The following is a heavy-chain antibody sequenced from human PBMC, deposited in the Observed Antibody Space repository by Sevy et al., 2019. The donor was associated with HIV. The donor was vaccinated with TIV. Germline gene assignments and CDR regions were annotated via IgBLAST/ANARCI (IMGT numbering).Heavy chain of an antibody. V-gene: IGHV3-15*01. CDR3: TTDHCYDSSGYYPYFDY. Sequence: GGSLRLSCAASGFTFSNAWMSWVRQAPGKGLEWVGRIKSKTDGGTTDYAAPVKGRFTISRDDSKNTLYLQMNSLKTEDTAVYYCTTDHCYDSSGYYPYFDYWGQGTLVTVSS. J-gene: IGHJ4*02. CDR2: IKSKTDGGTT. D-gene: IGHD3-22*01. CDR1: GFTFSNAW.